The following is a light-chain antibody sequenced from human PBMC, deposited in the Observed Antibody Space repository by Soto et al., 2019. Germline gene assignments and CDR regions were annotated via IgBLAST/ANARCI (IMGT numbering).Light chain of an antibody. CDR3: CSYTGNTGLVV. CDR2: EVT. Sequence: QSVLTQPASVSGSPGRSITISCTGTSSDIGGYNFVSWYQQSPGKAPNLLIYEVTNRPSGVSNRFSGSKSGDTASLTISGLQAEDEADYYCCSYTGNTGLVVFGGGTKVTVL. J-gene: IGLJ2*01. CDR1: SSDIGGYNF. V-gene: IGLV2-14*01.